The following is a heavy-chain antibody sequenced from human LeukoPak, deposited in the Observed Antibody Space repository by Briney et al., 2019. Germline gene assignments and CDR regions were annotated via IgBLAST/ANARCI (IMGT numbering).Heavy chain of an antibody. J-gene: IGHJ3*02. Sequence: PSETLSLTCAVYGGSFSGYYWSWIRQPPGKGLEWIGEINHSGSTNYNPSLKSRVTISVDTSKNRFSLKLSSVTAADTAVYYCARPSIAAAGITAFDIWGQGTMVTVSS. CDR3: ARPSIAAAGITAFDI. CDR1: GGSFSGYY. D-gene: IGHD6-13*01. CDR2: INHSGST. V-gene: IGHV4-34*01.